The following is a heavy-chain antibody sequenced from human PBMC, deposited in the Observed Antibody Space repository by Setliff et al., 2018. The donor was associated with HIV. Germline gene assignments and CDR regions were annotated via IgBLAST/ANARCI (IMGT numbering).Heavy chain of an antibody. J-gene: IGHJ6*02. CDR1: GFTFSTYS. CDR3: AREDQLLSGHYYYNGMDV. CDR2: ISSTSTTI. Sequence: GGSLRLSCAASGFTFSTYSMNWVRQAPGKGLEWVSYISSTSTTIYYADSVKGRFTISRDNAKDSLYLQMNSLRAEDTAVYYCAREDQLLSGHYYYNGMDVWGQGTTVTVSS. D-gene: IGHD2-2*01. V-gene: IGHV3-48*01.